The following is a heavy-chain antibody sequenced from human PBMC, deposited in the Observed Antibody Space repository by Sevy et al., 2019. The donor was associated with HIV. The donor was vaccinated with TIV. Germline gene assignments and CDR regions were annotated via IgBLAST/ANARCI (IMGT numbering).Heavy chain of an antibody. Sequence: GGSLRLSCAASGFIFSDYNMGWIRQAPGKGLEWVSYISSTSTYTKYADSVKGRFTISRDNAKNSLFLQMNSLRAEDTAVYYCARRPTSTGPPRLDYWGQGTLVTVSS. CDR2: ISSTSTYT. D-gene: IGHD3-16*01. V-gene: IGHV3-11*06. CDR3: ARRPTSTGPPRLDY. CDR1: GFIFSDYN. J-gene: IGHJ4*02.